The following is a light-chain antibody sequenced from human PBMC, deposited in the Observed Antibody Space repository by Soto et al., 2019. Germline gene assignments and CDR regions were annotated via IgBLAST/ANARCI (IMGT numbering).Light chain of an antibody. Sequence: EIVMTQSPVTLSVSPGERATLSCRASQSIRSHLAWYQPKPGQAPRLLIYDASTRATGIPARFSGSGSGTDFTLTISSLQSEDFAVYFCQKYDNWPFTCGQGTRLEI. CDR1: QSIRSH. J-gene: IGKJ5*01. V-gene: IGKV3-15*01. CDR3: QKYDNWPFT. CDR2: DAS.